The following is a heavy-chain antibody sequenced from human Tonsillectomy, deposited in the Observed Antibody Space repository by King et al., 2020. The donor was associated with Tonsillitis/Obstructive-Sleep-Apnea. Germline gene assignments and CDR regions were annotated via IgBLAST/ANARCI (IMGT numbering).Heavy chain of an antibody. J-gene: IGHJ6*02. D-gene: IGHD3-3*01. V-gene: IGHV3-74*01. CDR1: GFTFSSYW. CDR3: ARHMSYYDFWSGYFSGYYYGMDV. Sequence: VQLVESGGGLVQPGGSLRLSCAASGFTFSSYWMHWVRQAPGKGLVWVSRINSDGSSTSYADSVKGRFTISRDNAKNTLYLQMNSLRAEDTAVYYCARHMSYYDFWSGYFSGYYYGMDVWGQGTTVTVSS. CDR2: INSDGSST.